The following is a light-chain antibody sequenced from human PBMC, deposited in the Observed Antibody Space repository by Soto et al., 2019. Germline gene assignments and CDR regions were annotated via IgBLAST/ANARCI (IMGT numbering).Light chain of an antibody. J-gene: IGLJ1*01. V-gene: IGLV2-23*01. CDR3: CSYAGGYIYL. CDR1: NSDVGTYEL. CDR2: EGS. Sequence: QSVLTQPASVSGSPGQSITISCTGTNSDVGTYELVSWYQQHPGRAPKLMIYEGSKRPSGVPERFSGSKSGNTASLTISGLQAEDEADYFCCSYAGGYIYLFGTGTKLTVL.